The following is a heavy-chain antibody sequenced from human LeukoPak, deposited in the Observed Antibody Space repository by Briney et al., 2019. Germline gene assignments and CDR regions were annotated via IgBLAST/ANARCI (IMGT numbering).Heavy chain of an antibody. J-gene: IGHJ3*02. CDR3: TSRKYCSGGSCRGHAFDI. V-gene: IGHV3-49*04. CDR1: GFTFSSYA. Sequence: GGSLRLSCAASGFTFSSYAMSWVRQAPGKGLEWVGFIRSKAYGGTTEYAASVKGRFTISRDDSKSIAYLQMNSLKTEDTAVYYCTSRKYCSGGSCRGHAFDIWGQGTMVTVSS. D-gene: IGHD2-15*01. CDR2: IRSKAYGGTT.